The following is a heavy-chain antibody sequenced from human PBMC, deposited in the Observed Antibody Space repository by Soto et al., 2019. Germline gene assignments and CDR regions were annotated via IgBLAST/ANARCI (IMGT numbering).Heavy chain of an antibody. Sequence: PSETLSLTCTVSGCSISSYYWSWIRQPPGKGLEWIGYIYYSGSTNYNPSLKSRVTISVDTSKNQFSLKLSSVTAADTAVYYCARALVDSSSEINWFDPWGQGTLVTVSS. V-gene: IGHV4-59*01. J-gene: IGHJ5*02. D-gene: IGHD6-6*01. CDR1: GCSISSYY. CDR3: ARALVDSSSEINWFDP. CDR2: IYYSGST.